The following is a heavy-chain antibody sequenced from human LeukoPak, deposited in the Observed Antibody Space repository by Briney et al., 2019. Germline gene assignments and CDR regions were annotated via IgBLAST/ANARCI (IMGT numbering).Heavy chain of an antibody. CDR1: GFTFSSYG. CDR2: ISYDGSNK. Sequence: GGSLRLSCAASGFTFSSYGMHWVRQAPGKGLEWVAVISYDGSNKYYADSVKGRFTISRDNSKNALYLQMNSLRGEDTAVYYCAKDPGKFWSGHDYWGQGALVTVSS. D-gene: IGHD3-3*01. CDR3: AKDPGKFWSGHDY. J-gene: IGHJ4*02. V-gene: IGHV3-30*18.